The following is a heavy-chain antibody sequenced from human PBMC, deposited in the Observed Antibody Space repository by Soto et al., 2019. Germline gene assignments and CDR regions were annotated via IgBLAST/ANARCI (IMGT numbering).Heavy chain of an antibody. J-gene: IGHJ5*02. V-gene: IGHV1-18*01. CDR3: ARETANDILTGYYSPWFDP. CDR1: GYTFTSYG. D-gene: IGHD3-9*01. CDR2: ISAYNGNT. Sequence: GASVKVSCKASGYTFTSYGISWVRQAPGQGLEWMGWISAYNGNTNYAQKLQGRVTMTTDTSTSTAYMELRSLRSDDTAVYYCARETANDILTGYYSPWFDPWGQGTLVTVSS.